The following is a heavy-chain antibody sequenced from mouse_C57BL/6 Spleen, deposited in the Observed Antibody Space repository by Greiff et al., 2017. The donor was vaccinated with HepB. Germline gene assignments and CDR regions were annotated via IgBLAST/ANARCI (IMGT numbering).Heavy chain of an antibody. CDR2: IYPGDGDT. V-gene: IGHV1-82*01. CDR3: ARTHMAPYYFDY. CDR1: GYAFSSSW. D-gene: IGHD1-1*02. J-gene: IGHJ2*01. Sequence: VQLQQSGPELVKPGASVKISCKASGYAFSSSWMNWVKQRPGKGLEWIGRIYPGDGDTNYNGKFKGKATLTADKSSSTAYMQLSSLTSEDSAVYFCARTHMAPYYFDYWGQGTTLTVSS.